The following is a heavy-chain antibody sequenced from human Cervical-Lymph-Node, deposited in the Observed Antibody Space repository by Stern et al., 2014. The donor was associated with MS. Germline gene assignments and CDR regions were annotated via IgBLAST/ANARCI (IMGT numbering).Heavy chain of an antibody. Sequence: QVQLQESGPGLVKPSQTLSLTCTVSGGSISSGSYYWSWIRQPAGKGLEWIGRIYTSGSTNYNPSLNSRVTISVDTSKNQFSLKVSSVTAADTAVYYCARDCRLRYFDNYGMDVWGQGTTVTVSS. CDR1: GGSISSGSYY. CDR2: IYTSGST. D-gene: IGHD3-9*01. V-gene: IGHV4-61*02. CDR3: ARDCRLRYFDNYGMDV. J-gene: IGHJ6*02.